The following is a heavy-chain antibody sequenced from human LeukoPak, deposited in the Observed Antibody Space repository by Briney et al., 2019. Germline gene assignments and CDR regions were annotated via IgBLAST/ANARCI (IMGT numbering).Heavy chain of an antibody. J-gene: IGHJ4*02. Sequence: GGSLRLSCAASGFTFSSYWMTWVRQAPGKGLEWVANIKQDGSEKYYVDSVRGRFTISRDNTKNSLYLQVNSLRAEDTAVYYCARDRRWTATTVTYFDYWGQGTLVTVSS. V-gene: IGHV3-7*01. CDR1: GFTFSSYW. CDR3: ARDRRWTATTVTYFDY. CDR2: IKQDGSEK. D-gene: IGHD4-11*01.